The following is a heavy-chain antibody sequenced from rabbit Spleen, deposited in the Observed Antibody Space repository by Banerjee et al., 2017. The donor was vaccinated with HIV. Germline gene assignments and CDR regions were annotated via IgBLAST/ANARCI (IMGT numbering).Heavy chain of an antibody. CDR2: IYAGSSDTN. Sequence: QSLEESGGDLVKPGASLTLTCIASGDSFSGKSYMCWVRQAPGKGLEWIACIYAGSSDTNYYARWAKGRYPISKPASTKVTPQMNILKTEDTASYFCAKEVTIYGGYGDSGYPNYGMNIWDPGTLVTVS. J-gene: IGHJ6*01. CDR3: AKEVTIYGGYGDSGYPNYGMNI. CDR1: GDSFSGKSY. D-gene: IGHD2-1*01. V-gene: IGHV1S40*01.